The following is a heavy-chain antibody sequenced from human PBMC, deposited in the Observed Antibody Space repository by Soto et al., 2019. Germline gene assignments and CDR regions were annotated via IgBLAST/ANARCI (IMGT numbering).Heavy chain of an antibody. D-gene: IGHD3-10*01. CDR2: IYYSGST. V-gene: IGHV4-39*01. CDR3: ASLAPYYYGSGSHAKYYYYYMDV. Sequence: AETLSLTCTVSGGSISSSSYYWGWIRQPPGKGLEWIGSIYYSGSTYYNPSLKSRVTISVDTSKNQFSLKLSSVTAADTAVYYCASLAPYYYGSGSHAKYYYYYMDVWGKGTTVTVSS. J-gene: IGHJ6*03. CDR1: GGSISSSSYY.